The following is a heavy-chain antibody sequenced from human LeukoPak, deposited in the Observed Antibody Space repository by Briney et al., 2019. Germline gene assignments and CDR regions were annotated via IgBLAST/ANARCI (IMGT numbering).Heavy chain of an antibody. V-gene: IGHV4-34*01. CDR1: GGSFSGYY. Sequence: KSSETLSLTCAVYGGSFSGYYWTWIRQPPGKGLEWIGEIHYSGSATYNPSLKSRVTISVDTSKNQFSLKMNSVTAADTAVYYCAREILEWTLINFDYWGQGTLVTVSS. D-gene: IGHD3-3*01. CDR3: AREILEWTLINFDY. CDR2: IHYSGSA. J-gene: IGHJ4*02.